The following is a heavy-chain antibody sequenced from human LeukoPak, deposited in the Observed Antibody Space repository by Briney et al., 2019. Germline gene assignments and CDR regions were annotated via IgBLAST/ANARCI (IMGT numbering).Heavy chain of an antibody. CDR1: GFTFSTYT. V-gene: IGHV3-23*01. Sequence: GGSLRLSCAASGFTFSTYTMYWVRHPPGKRLEWVPIVGNNGGGIHYADSVKGRFTISRDNFKNALYLQMNSLRVEDTAVYYCAIDPNWGTHSWGQGVLVTVSS. CDR2: VGNNGGGI. J-gene: IGHJ4*02. CDR3: AIDPNWGTHS. D-gene: IGHD7-27*01.